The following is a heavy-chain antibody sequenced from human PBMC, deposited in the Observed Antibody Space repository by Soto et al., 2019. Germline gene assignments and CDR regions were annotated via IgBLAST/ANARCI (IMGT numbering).Heavy chain of an antibody. V-gene: IGHV3-11*01. CDR3: ARGYYDFWSGYYISPYGMDV. CDR1: GFTFSDYY. D-gene: IGHD3-3*01. J-gene: IGHJ6*02. Sequence: GSLRLSCAVSGFTFSDYYMSWIRQAPGKGLEWVSYISSRGSSIYYADSVKGRFTISRDNAKNSLYLQMNGLRAEDTAVYYCARGYYDFWSGYYISPYGMDVWGQGTTVTVSS. CDR2: ISSRGSSI.